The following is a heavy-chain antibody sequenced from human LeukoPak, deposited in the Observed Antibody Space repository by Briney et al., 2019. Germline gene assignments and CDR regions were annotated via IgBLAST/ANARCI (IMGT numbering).Heavy chain of an antibody. D-gene: IGHD2-15*01. J-gene: IGHJ4*02. Sequence: GGSLRLSCAASGFTFSSYSMNWVRQAPGKGLEWVPSISSSSSYIYYADSVKGRFTISRDNAKSSLFLQMNSLRAEDTAVYYCTRVRCSGGTCYSSDYWGQGTLVTVSS. CDR2: ISSSSSYI. CDR1: GFTFSSYS. CDR3: TRVRCSGGTCYSSDY. V-gene: IGHV3-21*01.